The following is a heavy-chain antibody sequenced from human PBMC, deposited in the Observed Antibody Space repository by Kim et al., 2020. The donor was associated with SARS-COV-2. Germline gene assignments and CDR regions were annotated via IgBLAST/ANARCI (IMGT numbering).Heavy chain of an antibody. CDR2: IIPIFGTA. Sequence: SVKVSCKASGGTFSSYAISWVRQAPGQGLEWMGGIIPIFGTANYAQKFQGRVTITADESTSTAYMELSSLRSEDTAVYYCATHRHTTVTHSGDFWGQGTLVTVSS. J-gene: IGHJ4*02. V-gene: IGHV1-69*13. D-gene: IGHD4-17*01. CDR3: ATHRHTTVTHSGDF. CDR1: GGTFSSYA.